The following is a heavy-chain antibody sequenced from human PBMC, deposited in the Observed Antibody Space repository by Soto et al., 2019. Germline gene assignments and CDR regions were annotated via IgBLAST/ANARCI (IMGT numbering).Heavy chain of an antibody. CDR2: IYYSGST. V-gene: IGHV4-31*03. CDR3: ARKFTVTTGFDY. Sequence: QVQLQESGPGLVKPSQTLSLTCTVSGGSISSGGYYWSWIRQHPGKGLEWIGYIYYSGSTYYNPSLKGRVTISVDTSKNQFSLKLSSVTAADTGVYYCARKFTVTTGFDYWGQGTLVTVSS. CDR1: GGSISSGGYY. J-gene: IGHJ4*02. D-gene: IGHD4-4*01.